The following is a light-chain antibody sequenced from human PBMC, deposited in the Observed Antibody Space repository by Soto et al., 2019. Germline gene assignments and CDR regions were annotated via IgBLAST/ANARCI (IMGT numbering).Light chain of an antibody. CDR1: QSVSSNY. CDR3: QQYGSSPPYT. J-gene: IGKJ2*01. Sequence: EIVLTQSPGTLSLSPGERATLSCRASQSVSSNYLAWYQQKPGQAPRLLIYGASSRATGIPDRFSGSGSGTDFSLTISRLEPEDFAVDYCQQYGSSPPYTFGQGTKLEIK. V-gene: IGKV3-20*01. CDR2: GAS.